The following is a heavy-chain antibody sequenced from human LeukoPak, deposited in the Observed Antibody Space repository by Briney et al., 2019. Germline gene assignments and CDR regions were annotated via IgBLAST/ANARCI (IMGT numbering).Heavy chain of an antibody. CDR2: IYYSGST. Sequence: SETLSLTCTVSGGSISSYYWSWIRQPPGKGLEWIGYIYYSGSTNYNPSLKSRVTISVDTSKNQFSLKLSSVTAAGTAVYYCARRAKDYYYGMDVWGQGTTVTVSS. V-gene: IGHV4-59*08. J-gene: IGHJ6*02. CDR1: GGSISSYY. CDR3: ARRAKDYYYGMDV.